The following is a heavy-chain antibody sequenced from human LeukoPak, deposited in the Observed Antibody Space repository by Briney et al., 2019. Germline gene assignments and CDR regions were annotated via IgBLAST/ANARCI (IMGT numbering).Heavy chain of an antibody. CDR1: GGSISSYY. CDR3: ARGFGGTSHFYDY. D-gene: IGHD1-14*01. CDR2: IYHSGST. V-gene: IGHV4-59*12. Sequence: SETLSLTCTVSGGSISSYYWSWIRQPPGKGLEWIGYIYHSGSTYYNPSLKSRVTISVDRSKNQFSLKLSSVTAADTAVYYCARGFGGTSHFYDYWGQGTLVTVSS. J-gene: IGHJ4*02.